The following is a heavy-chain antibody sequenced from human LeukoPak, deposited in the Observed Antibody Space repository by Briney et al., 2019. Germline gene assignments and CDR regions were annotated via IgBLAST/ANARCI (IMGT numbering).Heavy chain of an antibody. D-gene: IGHD3-22*01. CDR2: IYTSGST. CDR3: ARDRDYYDTSRYAFDI. J-gene: IGHJ3*02. CDR1: GGSISSGTYY. Sequence: PSETLSLTCTVSGGSISSGTYYWSWIRQPAGKGLEWIGRIYTSGSTNYNPSLKSRVTISVDTSNNQLSLKLSSVTAADTAVYYCARDRDYYDTSRYAFDIWGQGTMVTVSS. V-gene: IGHV4-61*02.